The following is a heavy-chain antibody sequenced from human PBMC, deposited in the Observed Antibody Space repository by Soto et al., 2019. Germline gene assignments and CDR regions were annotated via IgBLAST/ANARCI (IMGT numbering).Heavy chain of an antibody. D-gene: IGHD1-1*01. V-gene: IGHV3-74*01. Sequence: LRLSFAASGFTFRSCWMHWVRQAPWKVLVWVSRINSDGSNTRYADSVKGRFSISRENAKNTLHLQMNSLRAEDTAVYYCARANWNDGDAFDIWGQGTIVPVSS. CDR2: INSDGSNT. J-gene: IGHJ3*02. CDR1: GFTFRSCW. CDR3: ARANWNDGDAFDI.